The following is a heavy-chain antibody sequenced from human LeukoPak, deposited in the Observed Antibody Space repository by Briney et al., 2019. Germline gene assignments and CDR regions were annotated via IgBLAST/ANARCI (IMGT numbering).Heavy chain of an antibody. D-gene: IGHD3-10*01. V-gene: IGHV1-46*01. Sequence: ASVKVSCKASGYAYTSHWMHWVRQAPGQGLEWMGVINPSGTTTVYAQKFQGRVTMTRDTSTSTDYLELRSLRSEDTATYYCARDEGPLYYGPDYWGQGTLVTVSS. CDR2: INPSGTTT. CDR3: ARDEGPLYYGPDY. CDR1: GYAYTSHW. J-gene: IGHJ4*02.